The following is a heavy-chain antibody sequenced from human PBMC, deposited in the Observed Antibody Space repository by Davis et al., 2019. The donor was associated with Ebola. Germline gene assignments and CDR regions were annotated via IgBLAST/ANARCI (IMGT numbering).Heavy chain of an antibody. J-gene: IGHJ5*02. Sequence: GGSLRLSCVASGFMFADYWMTWVRRTPGKGLEWVGNIKVDGTERYYVDSVKGRFTISRDNANNSLFLEMKSLRFDDTAVYYCARGNRPYGVVTWFEHWGQGAPVTVSS. CDR2: IKVDGTER. CDR1: GFMFADYW. V-gene: IGHV3-7*04. CDR3: ARGNRPYGVVTWFEH. D-gene: IGHD3-3*01.